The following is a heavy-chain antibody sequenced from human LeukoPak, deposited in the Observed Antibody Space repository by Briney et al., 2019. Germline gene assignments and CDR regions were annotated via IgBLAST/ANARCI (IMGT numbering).Heavy chain of an antibody. J-gene: IGHJ6*02. CDR1: GFTFSSYD. CDR2: IGTAGDS. CDR3: ARSPGNMVTGPLQDYYYGMDV. V-gene: IGHV3-13*01. Sequence: PGGFLRLSCAASGFTFSSYDMHWVRQATGKGLEWVSAIGTAGDSYYPGSVKGRFTISRENAKNSLYLQMNSLRAGDTAVYYCARSPGNMVTGPLQDYYYGMDVWGQGTTVTVSS. D-gene: IGHD5-18*01.